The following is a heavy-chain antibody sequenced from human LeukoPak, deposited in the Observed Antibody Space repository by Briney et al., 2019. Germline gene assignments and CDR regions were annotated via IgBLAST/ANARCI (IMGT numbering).Heavy chain of an antibody. CDR1: GGSISSGGYY. J-gene: IGHJ4*02. V-gene: IGHV4-61*02. CDR2: IHDNGDS. D-gene: IGHD2-15*01. Sequence: SQTLSLTCTVPGGSISSGGYYWSWIRQHPGKGLEWIGRIHDNGDSNHNPSLKSRVTMALDTSGNQVSLKLTSVTAADTAVYYCARAPSGCGGTCPSDHWGPGTLVTVSS. CDR3: ARAPSGCGGTCPSDH.